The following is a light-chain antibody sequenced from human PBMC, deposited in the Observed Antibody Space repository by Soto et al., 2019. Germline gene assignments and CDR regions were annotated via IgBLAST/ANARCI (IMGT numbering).Light chain of an antibody. CDR1: SSNIGSHP. CDR2: RNN. J-gene: IGLJ7*01. Sequence: QSVLTQPPSASGTPGQRVTISCSGGSSNIGSHPVNWYQHLPGTAPKLLIYRNNHRPSGVPDRFSGSMSGTSASLAISGLQSEDEADYYCEAWDDSLNGPVFGGGTQLTVL. V-gene: IGLV1-44*01. CDR3: EAWDDSLNGPV.